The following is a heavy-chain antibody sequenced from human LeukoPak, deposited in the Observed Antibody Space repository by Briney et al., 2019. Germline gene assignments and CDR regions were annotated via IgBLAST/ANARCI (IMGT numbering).Heavy chain of an antibody. D-gene: IGHD3-22*01. CDR3: ATDSSSWYHWFDP. J-gene: IGHJ5*02. V-gene: IGHV4-39*07. CDR1: GGSISSSSYY. CDR2: IYYSGST. Sequence: PSETLSLTCIVSGGSISSSSYYWGWIRQPPGKGLEWIGSIYYSGSTFYNPSLNSRVTVSVDTSKNQFSLKVNAVTAADTAVYYCATDSSSWYHWFDPWGQGTLVTVSS.